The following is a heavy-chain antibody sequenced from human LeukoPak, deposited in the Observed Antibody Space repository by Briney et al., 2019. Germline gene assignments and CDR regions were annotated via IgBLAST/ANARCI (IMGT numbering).Heavy chain of an antibody. D-gene: IGHD3-10*02. Sequence: NPSETLSLTCTVSGGSISSYYWSWIRQPAGKGLEWIGRIYTSGSTNYNPSLKSRVTISVDTSKNQFSLKLISVTAADTAVYYCASDHMLYAFHIWGQGTMVTVSS. V-gene: IGHV4-4*07. CDR1: GGSISSYY. J-gene: IGHJ3*02. CDR2: IYTSGST. CDR3: ASDHMLYAFHI.